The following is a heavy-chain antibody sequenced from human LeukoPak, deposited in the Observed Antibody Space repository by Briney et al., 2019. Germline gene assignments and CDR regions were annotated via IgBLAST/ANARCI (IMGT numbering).Heavy chain of an antibody. J-gene: IGHJ4*02. CDR1: GYTFTSYD. V-gene: IGHV1-69*05. D-gene: IGHD2-2*01. Sequence: ASVKVSCKASGYTFTSYDINWVRQATGQGLEWMGGIIPIFGTANYAQKFQGRVTITTDESTSTAYMELSSLRSEDTAVYYCARAGYCSSTSCYAFDYWGQGTLVTVSS. CDR3: ARAGYCSSTSCYAFDY. CDR2: IIPIFGTA.